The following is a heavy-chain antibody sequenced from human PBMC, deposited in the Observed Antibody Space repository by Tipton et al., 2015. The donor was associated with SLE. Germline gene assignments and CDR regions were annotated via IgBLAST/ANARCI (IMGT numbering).Heavy chain of an antibody. D-gene: IGHD2-15*01. V-gene: IGHV4-34*01. J-gene: IGHJ1*01. CDR2: INHSGST. CDR1: GGSFSGYY. Sequence: TLSLTCAVYGGSFSGYYWSWIRQPPGKGLEWIGEINHSGSTNYNPSLKSRATISVDTSKNQFSLKLSSVTAADTAVYYCARGDCSGGSCYLYFQHWGQGTLVTVSS. CDR3: ARGDCSGGSCYLYFQH.